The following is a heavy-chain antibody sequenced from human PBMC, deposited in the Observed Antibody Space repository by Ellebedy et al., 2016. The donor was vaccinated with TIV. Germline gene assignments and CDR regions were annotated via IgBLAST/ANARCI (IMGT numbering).Heavy chain of an antibody. D-gene: IGHD2-2*02. CDR2: IYYSEST. V-gene: IGHV4-31*03. Sequence: SETLSLXCTVSGGSISSGGYYWSWIRQHPGKGLEWIGYIYYSESTYYNPSLKSRVTISVDTSKNQFSLKLSSVTAADTAVYYCASIGYCSSTSCYTGTFDYWGQGTLVTVPS. CDR1: GGSISSGGYY. CDR3: ASIGYCSSTSCYTGTFDY. J-gene: IGHJ4*02.